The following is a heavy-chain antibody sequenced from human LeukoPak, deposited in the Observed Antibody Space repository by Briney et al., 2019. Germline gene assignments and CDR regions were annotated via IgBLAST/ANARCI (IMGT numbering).Heavy chain of an antibody. J-gene: IGHJ4*02. V-gene: IGHV3-23*01. Sequence: GGSLRLSCAASGFTFSSYAMSWVRQAPGKGLEWVSAVSASGGNTYYADSVKGRFTISRDNSKNTLYLQVNSLRAEDTAVYYCGKGLYHDYSGIGDCWGQGTLVTVSS. CDR2: VSASGGNT. CDR3: GKGLYHDYSGIGDC. CDR1: GFTFSSYA. D-gene: IGHD3-22*01.